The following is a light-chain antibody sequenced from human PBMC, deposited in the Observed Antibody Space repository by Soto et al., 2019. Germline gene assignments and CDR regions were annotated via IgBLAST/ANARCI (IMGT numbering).Light chain of an antibody. Sequence: TGSSSNIGADYAVHWYQQLPGTAPKLLIYDNTNRPSGVPDRFSGSKSGTSASLAITGLQGEDEADYYCKSFDSNLSGYYVFGTGTKVTVL. CDR1: SSNIGADYA. CDR3: KSFDSNLSGYYV. CDR2: DNT. V-gene: IGLV1-40*01. J-gene: IGLJ1*01.